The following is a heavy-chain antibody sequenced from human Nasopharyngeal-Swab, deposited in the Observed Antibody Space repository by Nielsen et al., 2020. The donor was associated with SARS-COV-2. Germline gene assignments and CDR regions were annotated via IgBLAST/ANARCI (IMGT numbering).Heavy chain of an antibody. J-gene: IGHJ4*02. CDR1: EFTFSSYW. D-gene: IGHD2-2*01. CDR2: IKQSGSGQ. CDR3: ARYCSTTSCPRGFDY. Sequence: GESLKISCAASEFTFSSYWMSWVRQAPGKGLEWVAHIKQSGSGQYYVDSVKGRFTISRDNAKNSLSLQMNSLRAEDTAVYYCARYCSTTSCPRGFDYWGQGTLVTVSS. V-gene: IGHV3-7*01.